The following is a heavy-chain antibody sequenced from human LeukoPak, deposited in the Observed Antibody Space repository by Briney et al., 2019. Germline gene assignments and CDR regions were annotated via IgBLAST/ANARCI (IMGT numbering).Heavy chain of an antibody. CDR2: IYYSGST. Sequence: TPSETLSLTCTVSGGSISSYYWSWIRQPPGKGLEWIGYIYYSGSTNYNPSLKSRVTISVDTSKNQFSLKLSSVTAADTAVYYCARHDCSGGSCYYDYWGQGTLLTVSS. CDR1: GGSISSYY. V-gene: IGHV4-59*08. J-gene: IGHJ4*02. CDR3: ARHDCSGGSCYYDY. D-gene: IGHD2-15*01.